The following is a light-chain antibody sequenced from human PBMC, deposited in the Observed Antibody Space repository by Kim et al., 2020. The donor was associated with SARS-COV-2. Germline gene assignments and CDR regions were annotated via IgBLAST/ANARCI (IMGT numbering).Light chain of an antibody. Sequence: LSPGETATLSCRASQRVSSFLAWYQQKPGLAPRLLMYDASNRATGIPARFSGSGSGADFTLTISSLEPEDSAVYYCQQRSNWPLTFGGGTKVDIK. J-gene: IGKJ4*01. CDR2: DAS. CDR1: QRVSSF. CDR3: QQRSNWPLT. V-gene: IGKV3-11*01.